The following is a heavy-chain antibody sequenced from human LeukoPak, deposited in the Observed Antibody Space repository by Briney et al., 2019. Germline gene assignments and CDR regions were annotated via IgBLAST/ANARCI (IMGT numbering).Heavy chain of an antibody. Sequence: PGGSLRLSCAASGFTFDDYAMHWVWQAPGKGLEWVSGISWNSGSIGYADSVKGRFTISRDNAKNSLYLQMNSLRAEDTALYYCAKGRERYYDSSGYLQHDAFDIWGQGTMVTVSS. CDR3: AKGRERYYDSSGYLQHDAFDI. CDR1: GFTFDDYA. J-gene: IGHJ3*02. D-gene: IGHD3-22*01. CDR2: ISWNSGSI. V-gene: IGHV3-9*01.